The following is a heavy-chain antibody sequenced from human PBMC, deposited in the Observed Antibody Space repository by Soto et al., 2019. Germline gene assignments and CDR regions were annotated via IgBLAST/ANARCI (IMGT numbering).Heavy chain of an antibody. J-gene: IGHJ4*02. Sequence: ETLSLTCTVSGGSISSYYWSWIRQPPGKGLEWIGYIYYSGSTNYNPSLKSRVTISVDTSKNQFSLKLSSVTAADTAVYYCARSTYYYDSLFDYWGQGTLVTVSS. V-gene: IGHV4-59*01. D-gene: IGHD3-22*01. CDR3: ARSTYYYDSLFDY. CDR2: IYYSGST. CDR1: GGSISSYY.